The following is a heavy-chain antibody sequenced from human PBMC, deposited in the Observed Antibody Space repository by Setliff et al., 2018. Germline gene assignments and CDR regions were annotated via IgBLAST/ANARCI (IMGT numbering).Heavy chain of an antibody. J-gene: IGHJ6*03. Sequence: GSLRLSCAASGFTFSSYSMSWVRQAPGKGLEWVSVINNIGDTAYYADSVKGRFTIFRDNSKNTLSLQMNSLRAEDTAVYYCAKIRYYYDSSGYYYRFDYFYYSMDVWGKGTTVTVSS. CDR3: AKIRYYYDSSGYYYRFDYFYYSMDV. V-gene: IGHV3-23*01. CDR2: INNIGDTA. CDR1: GFTFSSYS. D-gene: IGHD3-22*01.